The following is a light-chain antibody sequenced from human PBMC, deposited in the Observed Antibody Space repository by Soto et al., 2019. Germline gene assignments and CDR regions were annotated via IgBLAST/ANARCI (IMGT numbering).Light chain of an antibody. J-gene: IGKJ1*01. CDR1: QSFSSTF. V-gene: IGKV3-20*01. Sequence: EILLTQSPDSLSLSPGDRATLSCRASQSFSSTFFAWYQQKPGQAPRLLIYGASSRATGIPDRFSGSGSGTAFTLTISSLEPEDFAVYYCQQYASSVTFGQGTKVEIK. CDR2: GAS. CDR3: QQYASSVT.